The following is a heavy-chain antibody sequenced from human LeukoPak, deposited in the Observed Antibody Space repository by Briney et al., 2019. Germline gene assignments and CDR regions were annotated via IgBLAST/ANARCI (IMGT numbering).Heavy chain of an antibody. J-gene: IGHJ4*02. CDR3: TTWRYFDRTSNY. Sequence: GGSLRLSCAASGFTFSSYGMHWVRQAPGKGLEWVAVISYDGSVKYYSDSVKGRFTISRDSSKNTLYLQMNSLKTEDTAVYYCTTWRYFDRTSNYWGQGTLVTVSS. D-gene: IGHD3-22*01. CDR2: ISYDGSVK. CDR1: GFTFSSYG. V-gene: IGHV3-30*03.